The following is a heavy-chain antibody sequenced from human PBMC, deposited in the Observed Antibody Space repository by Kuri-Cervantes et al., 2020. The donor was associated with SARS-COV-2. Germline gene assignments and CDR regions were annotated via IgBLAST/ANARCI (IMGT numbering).Heavy chain of an antibody. Sequence: GESLKISCAVSGFTFSSYSMNWVRQAPGKGLEWVASISRSSSSYIHYADSVKGRFTISRDNAKNSLYLQMNSLRAEDTAVYYCVRDRWNDGDAFDIWGQGTMVTVSS. V-gene: IGHV3-21*01. CDR2: ISRSSSSYI. CDR1: GFTFSSYS. CDR3: VRDRWNDGDAFDI. D-gene: IGHD1-1*01. J-gene: IGHJ3*02.